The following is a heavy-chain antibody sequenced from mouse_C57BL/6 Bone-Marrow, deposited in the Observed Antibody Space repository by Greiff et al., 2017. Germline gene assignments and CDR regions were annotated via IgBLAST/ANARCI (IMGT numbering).Heavy chain of an antibody. CDR1: GYTFTSYG. D-gene: IGHD1-1*01. CDR2: IYPRSGNT. CDR3: ARSPITTVVPFDY. J-gene: IGHJ2*01. V-gene: IGHV1-81*01. Sequence: VQLQESGAELARPGASVKLSCKASGYTFTSYGISWVKQRTGQGLEWIGEIYPRSGNTYYNEKFKGKATLTADKSSSTAYMELRSLTSEDSAVYFCARSPITTVVPFDYWGQGTTLTVSS.